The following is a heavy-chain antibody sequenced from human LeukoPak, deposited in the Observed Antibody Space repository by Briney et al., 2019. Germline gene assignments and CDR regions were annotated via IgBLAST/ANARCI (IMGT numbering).Heavy chain of an antibody. CDR3: AKDQNWEGGY. CDR2: INYSGLST. D-gene: IGHD7-27*01. CDR1: GFTFSNYD. V-gene: IGHV3-23*01. Sequence: GGSLRLSCAASGFTFSNYDMTWIRQAPGKGLEWVSVINYSGLSTNYADSVKGRFTISRDNYKNTVYLQMTSLRVEDTAVYYCAKDQNWEGGYWGQGTLVTVSS. J-gene: IGHJ4*02.